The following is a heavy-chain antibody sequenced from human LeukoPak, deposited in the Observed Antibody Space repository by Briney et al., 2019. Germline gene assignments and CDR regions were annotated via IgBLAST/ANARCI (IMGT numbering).Heavy chain of an antibody. CDR3: AREMYYFDY. Sequence: GGSLRLSCAASGFTFSSYAMSWVRQAPGKGLEWVANIKQDGSEKYYVDSVKGRFTISRDNAKNSLYLQMNSLRAEDTAVYYCAREMYYFDYWGQGTLVTVSS. CDR2: IKQDGSEK. V-gene: IGHV3-7*01. J-gene: IGHJ4*02. CDR1: GFTFSSYA.